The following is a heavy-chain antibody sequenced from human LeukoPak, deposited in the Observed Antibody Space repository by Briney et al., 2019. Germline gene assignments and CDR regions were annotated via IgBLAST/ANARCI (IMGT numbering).Heavy chain of an antibody. CDR1: GFTFSSYA. V-gene: IGHV3-23*01. J-gene: IGHJ2*01. D-gene: IGHD4-17*01. CDR2: ISGSGSST. CDR3: AKDNGDYHWYFDL. Sequence: GRSLRLSCAASGFTFSSYAMTWVRQAPGKGLEWVSVISGSGSSTYYADSVKGRFTISRDNSKNTLYLQMSSLRAEDTAVYYCAKDNGDYHWYFDLWGRGTLVTVSS.